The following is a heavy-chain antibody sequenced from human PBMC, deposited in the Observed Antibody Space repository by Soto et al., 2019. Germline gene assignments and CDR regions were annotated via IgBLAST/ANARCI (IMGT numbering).Heavy chain of an antibody. CDR1: GDSVTNGVHY. CDR3: ASEVITLTITVGWFDP. V-gene: IGHV4-31*01. J-gene: IGHJ5*02. Sequence: TLSLTCTVSGDSVTNGVHYCTWIRQSPWKGLEGIGYIYHSGKPWYNFALKGQYSISIDVSKNQFSLAVHSVTAADSAVYFCASEVITLTITVGWFDPWGPGSLDTVSS. CDR2: IYHSGKP. D-gene: IGHD1-1*01.